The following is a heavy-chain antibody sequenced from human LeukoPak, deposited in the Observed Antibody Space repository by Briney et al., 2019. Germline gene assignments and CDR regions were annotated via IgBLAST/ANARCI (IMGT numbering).Heavy chain of an antibody. CDR3: ARDPGERATGFDY. CDR2: IYYSGST. D-gene: IGHD1-26*01. Sequence: SETLSLTCTVSGGSLNTRGFSWGWIRQPPGKGLEWIGYIYYSGSTYYNPSLKSRVTISVDTSKNQFSLKLSSVTAADTAVYYCARDPGERATGFDYWGQGTLVTVSS. V-gene: IGHV4-30-4*01. J-gene: IGHJ4*02. CDR1: GGSLNTRGFS.